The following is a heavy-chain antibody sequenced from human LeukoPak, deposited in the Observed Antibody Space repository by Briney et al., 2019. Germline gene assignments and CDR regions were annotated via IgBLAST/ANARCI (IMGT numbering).Heavy chain of an antibody. D-gene: IGHD3-3*01. J-gene: IGHJ4*02. CDR1: GGTISSSSYY. CDR3: ARHVRFLEWLSSYYFDY. V-gene: IGHV4-39*01. Sequence: SETLSLTRTVSGGTISSSSYYWGWIRQPPGKGLEWIGSIYYSGTTYYNPSLKSRVTISVDTSKSQFSLRLTSVTAAGTAVYYCARHVRFLEWLSSYYFDYWGQGTLVTVSS. CDR2: IYYSGTT.